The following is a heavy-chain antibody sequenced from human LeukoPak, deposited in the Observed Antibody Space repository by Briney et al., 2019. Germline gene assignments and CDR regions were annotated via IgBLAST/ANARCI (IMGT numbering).Heavy chain of an antibody. V-gene: IGHV4-59*01. Sequence: SETLSLTCTVSGGSISSYYWSRIRQPPGKGLEWIGYIYYSGSTNYNPSLKSRVTISVDTSKNQFSLKLSSVTAADTAVYYCARALGGSSGSPSFDYWGQGTLVTVSS. J-gene: IGHJ4*02. CDR1: GGSISSYY. CDR3: ARALGGSSGSPSFDY. CDR2: IYYSGST. D-gene: IGHD3-22*01.